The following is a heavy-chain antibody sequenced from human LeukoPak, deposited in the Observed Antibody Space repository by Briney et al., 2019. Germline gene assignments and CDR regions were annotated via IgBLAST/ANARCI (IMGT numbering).Heavy chain of an antibody. V-gene: IGHV4-34*01. J-gene: IGHJ4*02. Sequence: KPSETLSLTCAVYGGSFSGYYWSWIRQPPGKGLEWIGEINHSGSTNYNPSLKSRVTISVDTSKNQFSLKLSSVTAADTAVYYCARGRAPYYDSSDYSFDYWGQGTLVTVSS. CDR3: ARGRAPYYDSSDYSFDY. CDR2: INHSGST. CDR1: GGSFSGYY. D-gene: IGHD3-22*01.